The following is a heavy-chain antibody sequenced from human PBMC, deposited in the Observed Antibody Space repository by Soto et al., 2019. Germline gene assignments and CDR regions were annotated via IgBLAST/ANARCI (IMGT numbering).Heavy chain of an antibody. D-gene: IGHD6-19*01. CDR1: GDSVSSNSAA. V-gene: IGHV6-1*01. J-gene: IGHJ4*02. CDR3: ARGTNTYSSGWYYFDY. Sequence: SQTLSLTCAISGDSVSSNSAAWNWIRQSPSRDLEWLGRTYYRSRWYNDYAVSVKSRITINPDTSKNQFSLQLNSVTPEDTAVYYCARGTNTYSSGWYYFDYWGQGALVTVSS. CDR2: TYYRSRWYN.